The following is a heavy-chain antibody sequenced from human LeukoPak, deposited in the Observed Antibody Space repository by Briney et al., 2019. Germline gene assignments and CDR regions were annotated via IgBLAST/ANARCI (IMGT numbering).Heavy chain of an antibody. D-gene: IGHD3-10*01. CDR3: AREWFGELLSSNYYYGMDV. CDR2: IYHSGST. V-gene: IGHV4-4*02. J-gene: IGHJ6*04. CDR1: GGSISSSNW. Sequence: PSGTLSLTCAVSGGSISSSNWWSWVRQPPGKGLEWIGEIYHSGSTNYNPSLKSRVTITVDKSKNQFSLKLSSVTAADTAVYYCAREWFGELLSSNYYYGMDVWGKGTTVTVSS.